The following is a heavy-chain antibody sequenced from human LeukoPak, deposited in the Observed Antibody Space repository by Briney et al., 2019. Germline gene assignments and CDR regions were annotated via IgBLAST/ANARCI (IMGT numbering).Heavy chain of an antibody. D-gene: IGHD3-9*01. J-gene: IGHJ3*02. CDR1: GGSISSYY. CDR2: IYYSGST. Sequence: SETLSLTCTVSGGSISSYYWSWIRQPPGKGLEWIGYIYYSGSTNYNPSLKSRVTISVDTSKNPFSLKLSSVAAADTAVYYCAGHTSGHDFDWLLYWFAFDIWGQGTMVTVSS. CDR3: AGHTSGHDFDWLLYWFAFDI. V-gene: IGHV4-59*08.